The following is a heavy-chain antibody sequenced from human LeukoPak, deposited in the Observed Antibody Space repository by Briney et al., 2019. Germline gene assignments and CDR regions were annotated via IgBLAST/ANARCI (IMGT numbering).Heavy chain of an antibody. D-gene: IGHD6-19*01. CDR1: GFTFSNYN. J-gene: IGHJ4*02. Sequence: GESLRLSCAASGFTFSNYNMKWVRQAPGKGLEWVSYISSTSSTIYYADSVKGRFTISRDNAKNSLFLQMNSLRDEDTAVYYCARGSEGYSSGRYGRYFDYWGQGTLVTVSS. V-gene: IGHV3-48*02. CDR2: ISSTSSTI. CDR3: ARGSEGYSSGRYGRYFDY.